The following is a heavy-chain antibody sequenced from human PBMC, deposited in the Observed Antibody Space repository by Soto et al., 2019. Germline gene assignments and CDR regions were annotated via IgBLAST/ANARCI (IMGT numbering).Heavy chain of an antibody. D-gene: IGHD3-10*01. CDR3: AKPSGSGRYYNGGSGRHFDY. J-gene: IGHJ4*02. CDR1: GCTFNSYG. V-gene: IGHV3-30*18. Sequence: WGSLRLSCAASGCTFNSYGMHWVRKTPGKGLEWVVVISFDGRNTYYADSVKGRFTISRANSKNTLYLQMTSLRAKDTAVYSCAKPSGSGRYYNGGSGRHFDYRGQRSLVTVSS. CDR2: ISFDGRNT.